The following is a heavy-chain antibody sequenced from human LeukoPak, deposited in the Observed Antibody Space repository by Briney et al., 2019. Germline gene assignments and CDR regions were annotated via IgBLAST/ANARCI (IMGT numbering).Heavy chain of an antibody. CDR1: GFTFSSYG. Sequence: PGRSLRLSCAASGFTFSSYGMHWVRQAPGKELEWVAVISYDGSNKYYADSVKGRFTISRDNSKNTLYLQMNGLRAEDTAVYYCAKDWSYYDILTAPDYYGMDVWGQGTTVTVSS. V-gene: IGHV3-30*18. D-gene: IGHD3-9*01. CDR2: ISYDGSNK. J-gene: IGHJ6*02. CDR3: AKDWSYYDILTAPDYYGMDV.